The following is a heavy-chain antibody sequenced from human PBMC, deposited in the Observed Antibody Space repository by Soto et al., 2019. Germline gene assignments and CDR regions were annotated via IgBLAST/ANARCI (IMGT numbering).Heavy chain of an antibody. Sequence: ASVKVSCKASGYTFTGYYMHWVRQAPGQGLEWMGWINPNSGGTNYAQKFQGWVTMTRDTSISTAYMELSRLRSDDTAVYYCVRHSNPAAFDIWGQGTMVTVSS. CDR1: GYTFTGYY. CDR3: VRHSNPAAFDI. V-gene: IGHV1-2*04. CDR2: INPNSGGT. D-gene: IGHD7-27*01. J-gene: IGHJ3*02.